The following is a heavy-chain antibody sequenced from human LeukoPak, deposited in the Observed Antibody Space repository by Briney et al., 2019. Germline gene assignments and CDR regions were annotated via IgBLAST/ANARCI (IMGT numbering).Heavy chain of an antibody. V-gene: IGHV4-4*07. Sequence: SETLSLTCTVSGGSISSYYWSWIRQPAGKGLEWIGRIYTSGSTNYNPSLKSRVTMSVDTSKNQFSLKLSSVTAADTAVYYCAREGDSSSGWYDWFDPWGQGTLVPVSS. CDR3: AREGDSSSGWYDWFDP. J-gene: IGHJ5*02. D-gene: IGHD6-19*01. CDR2: IYTSGST. CDR1: GGSISSYY.